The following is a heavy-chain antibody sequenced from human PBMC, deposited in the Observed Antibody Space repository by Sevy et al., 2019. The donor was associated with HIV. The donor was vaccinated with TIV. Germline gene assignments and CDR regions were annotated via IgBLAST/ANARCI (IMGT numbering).Heavy chain of an antibody. CDR1: GFIFSSYV. Sequence: GGSLRLSCEASGFIFSSYVINWVRQAPGKGLEWVSSISGSGGRNYADSVKGRFTISRDNSKNTLYLQMISLRVEDTAAYYCAKDRDSGWYGDGMDVWGQGTTVTVSS. CDR3: AKDRDSGWYGDGMDV. V-gene: IGHV3-23*01. CDR2: ISGSGGR. D-gene: IGHD6-19*01. J-gene: IGHJ6*02.